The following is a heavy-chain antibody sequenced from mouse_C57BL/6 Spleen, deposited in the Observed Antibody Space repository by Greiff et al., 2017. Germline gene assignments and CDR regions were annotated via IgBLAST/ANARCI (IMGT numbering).Heavy chain of an antibody. J-gene: IGHJ4*01. D-gene: IGHD1-1*01. CDR2: IYPGDGDT. V-gene: IGHV1-80*01. CDR1: GYAFSSYW. CDR3: ARSEYYGSSPYAMDY. Sequence: QVQLQQSGAELVKPGASVKISCKASGYAFSSYWMNWVKQRPGKGLEWIGQIYPGDGDTNYNGKFKGKATLTADKSSSTAYMQLSSLTSEDSAVYVCARSEYYGSSPYAMDYWGQGTSVTVSS.